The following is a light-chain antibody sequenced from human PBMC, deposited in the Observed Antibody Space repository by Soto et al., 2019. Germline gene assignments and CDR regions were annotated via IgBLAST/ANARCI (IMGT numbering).Light chain of an antibody. CDR1: QSVLYSSKSKNS. Sequence: DIVMTQSPDSLAVSLGERATINCKSSQSVLYSSKSKNSLAWYQQRAGQPPKLLIYWASTRESGVPDRFSGSGSGTDFTLTISSLQAEDVAVYYCQHYYSSPPTFGQGTKVEIK. J-gene: IGKJ1*01. CDR3: QHYYSSPPT. V-gene: IGKV4-1*01. CDR2: WAS.